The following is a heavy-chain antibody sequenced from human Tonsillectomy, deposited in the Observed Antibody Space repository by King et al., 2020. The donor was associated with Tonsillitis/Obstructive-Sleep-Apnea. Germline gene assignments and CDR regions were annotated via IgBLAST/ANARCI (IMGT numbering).Heavy chain of an antibody. CDR3: ARGDPYKGWFDP. D-gene: IGHD5-24*01. CDR1: RGSISTNNYF. Sequence: LQLQESGPKLVKPSETLSLTCTVSRGSISTNNYFWGWIRQPPGQGLEWIGSMYFTGKTFYNPSLKSRVTISVDPSTNQFSLNVKSVTAADTAVYYCARGDPYKGWFDPWGQGTLVTVSS. CDR2: MYFTGKT. J-gene: IGHJ5*02. V-gene: IGHV4-39*07.